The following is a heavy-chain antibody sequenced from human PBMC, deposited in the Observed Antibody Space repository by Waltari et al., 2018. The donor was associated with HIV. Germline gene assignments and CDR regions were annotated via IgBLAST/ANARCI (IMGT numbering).Heavy chain of an antibody. CDR1: GFTFSSFS. CDR2: ISSSSSTI. V-gene: IGHV3-48*01. Sequence: EVQLLESGGGLVQPGGSLSLSCAASGFTFSSFSMNWVRQAPEKGLEWVSYISSSSSTIYSADSVKGRFTISRDNAKNSLYLQMNSLRAEDTAVYYCARSKYSSSSGFDLWGRGTLVTVSS. D-gene: IGHD6-6*01. J-gene: IGHJ2*01. CDR3: ARSKYSSSSGFDL.